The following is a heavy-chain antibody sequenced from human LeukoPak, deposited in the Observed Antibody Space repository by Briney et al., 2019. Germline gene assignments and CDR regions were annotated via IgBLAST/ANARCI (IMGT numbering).Heavy chain of an antibody. Sequence: GESLKISCKGSGYSFTSYWIGWVRQMPGKGLEWMGIIYPGDSDTRYSPSFQGQVTISADKSISTAYLQWSSLKASDTAMYYCASPPLMTTVTTGYFQHWGQGTLVTVSS. CDR1: GYSFTSYW. D-gene: IGHD4-17*01. J-gene: IGHJ1*01. CDR2: IYPGDSDT. CDR3: ASPPLMTTVTTGYFQH. V-gene: IGHV5-51*01.